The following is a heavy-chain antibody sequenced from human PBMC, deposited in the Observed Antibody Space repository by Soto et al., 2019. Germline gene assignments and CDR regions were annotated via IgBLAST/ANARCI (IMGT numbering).Heavy chain of an antibody. CDR2: ISKDGSNK. V-gene: IGHV3-30*18. Sequence: LRLSCTVSGFTFSKYAVHLVRQAPGKGLEWVAVISKDGSNKYYGDFVKGRFTISRDSSKNTLYLQMNSLREEDTAVYYCAKETGPQGGFDYWGQRTLVTVS. CDR1: GFTFSKYA. J-gene: IGHJ4*02. D-gene: IGHD3-9*01. CDR3: AKETGPQGGFDY.